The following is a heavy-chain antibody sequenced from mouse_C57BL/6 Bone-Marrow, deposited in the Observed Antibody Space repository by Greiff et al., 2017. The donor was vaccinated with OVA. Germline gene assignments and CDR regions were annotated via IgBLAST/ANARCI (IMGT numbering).Heavy chain of an antibody. Sequence: EVKLMESGPVLVKPGASVKMSCKASGYTFTDYYMNWVKQSHGKSLEWIGVINPYNGGTSYNQKFKGKATLTVDKSSSTAYMELNSLTSEDSAVYYCATYSNWYFDVWGTGTTVTVSS. D-gene: IGHD2-5*01. J-gene: IGHJ1*03. V-gene: IGHV1-19*01. CDR3: ATYSNWYFDV. CDR1: GYTFTDYY. CDR2: INPYNGGT.